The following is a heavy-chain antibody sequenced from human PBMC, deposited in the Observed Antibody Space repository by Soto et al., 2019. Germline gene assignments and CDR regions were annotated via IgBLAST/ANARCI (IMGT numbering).Heavy chain of an antibody. CDR3: ARRGGEGKQHVFDY. V-gene: IGHV5-51*01. Sequence: GESLKISCKGSAHSFSSYWIAWVRQMPGKGLEWMGIIYPGDSDARYSPSFQGQVTVSADKSISTAYLQWSSLKASATAIYFCARRGGEGKQHVFDYWGQGTLVTVSS. J-gene: IGHJ4*02. CDR1: AHSFSSYW. D-gene: IGHD5-18*01. CDR2: IYPGDSDA.